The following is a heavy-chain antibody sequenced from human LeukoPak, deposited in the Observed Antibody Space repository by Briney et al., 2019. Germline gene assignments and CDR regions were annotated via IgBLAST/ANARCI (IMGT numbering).Heavy chain of an antibody. CDR2: IYYSGST. CDR3: ARQPSYRDAFDI. CDR1: GGSISSYY. D-gene: IGHD1-26*01. Sequence: SETLSLTCTVSGGSISSYYWSWIRQPPGKGLEWIGYIYYSGSTNYSPSLKSRVTISVDTSKNQFSLKLSFVTAADTAVYYCARQPSYRDAFDIWGQGTMVTVSS. V-gene: IGHV4-59*08. J-gene: IGHJ3*02.